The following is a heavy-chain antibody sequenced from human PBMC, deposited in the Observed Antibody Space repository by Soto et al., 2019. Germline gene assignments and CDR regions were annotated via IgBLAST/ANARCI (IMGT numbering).Heavy chain of an antibody. CDR2: IFYSGTT. J-gene: IGHJ5*02. Sequence: PSETVSLTCTVSGGSISSSGYCWAWVRQPPGKGLEWIGCIFYSGTTYYHPSLKSRVTMSVDTSNNKFSLSLSSVTAADTAIYLCARQKSGSDWFDPWGQGTLVTVSS. CDR1: GGSISSSGYC. CDR3: ARQKSGSDWFDP. V-gene: IGHV4-39*01. D-gene: IGHD2-15*01.